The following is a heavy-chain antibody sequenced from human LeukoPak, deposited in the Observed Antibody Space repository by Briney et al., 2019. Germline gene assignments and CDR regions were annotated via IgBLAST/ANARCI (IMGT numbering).Heavy chain of an antibody. CDR2: ISAYNGNT. J-gene: IGHJ4*02. CDR3: ASEGAAAGIAYYFDY. CDR1: GYTFTSYG. Sequence: ASVKVSCKASGYTFTSYGISWVRQAPGQGLEWMGWISAYNGNTNYAQKLQGRVTMTTDTSTSTAYMELRSLRSDDTAVYYCASEGAAAGIAYYFDYWGQGTLVTVSS. V-gene: IGHV1-18*01. D-gene: IGHD6-13*01.